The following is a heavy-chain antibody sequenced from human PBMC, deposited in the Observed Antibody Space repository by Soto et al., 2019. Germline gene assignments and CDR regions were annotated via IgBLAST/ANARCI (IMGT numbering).Heavy chain of an antibody. J-gene: IGHJ3*02. V-gene: IGHV4-31*03. Sequence: QVQLQESGPGLVKPSQTLSLTCTVSGGSISSGGYYWSWIRQHPGKGLEWIGYIYYSGSTYYNPSLKVRVTISVDTSKNQFSLKLSSVTAADTAVYYCARGYGGNSDDAFDIWGQGTMVTVSS. D-gene: IGHD2-21*02. CDR1: GGSISSGGYY. CDR2: IYYSGST. CDR3: ARGYGGNSDDAFDI.